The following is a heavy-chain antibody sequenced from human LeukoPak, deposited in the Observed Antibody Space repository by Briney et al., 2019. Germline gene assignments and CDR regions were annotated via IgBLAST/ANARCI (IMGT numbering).Heavy chain of an antibody. V-gene: IGHV4-59*07. Sequence: PSDTLSLTRTVSGGPISSYYWSWTRQPPAKGLEWIGYKYYTGITNHSPALKRRVTISVDTSKNQFSLRLSSVAAADTAVYYCARRYCSGGTCYEGDYWGQGTLVTVSS. CDR3: ARRYCSGGTCYEGDY. J-gene: IGHJ4*02. D-gene: IGHD2-15*01. CDR2: KYYTGIT. CDR1: GGPISSYY.